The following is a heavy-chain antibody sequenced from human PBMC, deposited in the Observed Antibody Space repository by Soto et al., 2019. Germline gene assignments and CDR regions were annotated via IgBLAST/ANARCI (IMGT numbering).Heavy chain of an antibody. D-gene: IGHD1-7*01. CDR3: AREGLTGTIGLYYYYGMDV. Sequence: QVQLQESGPGLVKPSETLSLTRTVSGGSISSYYWSWIRQPPGKGLEWIGYIYYSGSTNYNPSLKRRVTISVDTAKTQFSLKLSSVTAADTAVYYCAREGLTGTIGLYYYYGMDVWGQGTTVTVSS. CDR1: GGSISSYY. J-gene: IGHJ6*02. V-gene: IGHV4-59*01. CDR2: IYYSGST.